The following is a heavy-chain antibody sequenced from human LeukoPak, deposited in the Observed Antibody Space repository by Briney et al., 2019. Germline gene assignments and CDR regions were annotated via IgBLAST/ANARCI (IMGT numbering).Heavy chain of an antibody. CDR1: GGSISSYY. J-gene: IGHJ4*02. D-gene: IGHD2/OR15-2a*01. CDR3: AADRNNRSWYYY. CDR2: SDKSGST. V-gene: IGHV4-59*08. Sequence: SETLSLTCTVSGGSISSYYWSWIRQPPGKGPEWIGYSDKSGSTNYNPSLKSRVTISVDTSTNQFSLRLSSVTAADTAVYYCAADRNNRSWYYYWGQGILVAVSS.